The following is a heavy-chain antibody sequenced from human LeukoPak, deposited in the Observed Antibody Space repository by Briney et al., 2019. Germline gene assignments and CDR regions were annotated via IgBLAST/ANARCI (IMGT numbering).Heavy chain of an antibody. V-gene: IGHV4-59*01. CDR1: GGSISSYY. D-gene: IGHD3-3*01. Sequence: PSETLSLTCTVSGGSISSYYWSWIRQPPGKGLEWIGYIYYSGSTNYNPSLKSRVTISVDTSKNQFSLKLSSVTAADTAVYYCARDSGRSDYFDYWGQGTLVTVSS. CDR3: ARDSGRSDYFDY. CDR2: IYYSGST. J-gene: IGHJ4*02.